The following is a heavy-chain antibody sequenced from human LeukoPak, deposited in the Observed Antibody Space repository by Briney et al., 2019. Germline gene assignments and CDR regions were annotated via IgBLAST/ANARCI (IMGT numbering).Heavy chain of an antibody. CDR3: AVVGADFDY. CDR2: IYHSGST. J-gene: IGHJ4*02. Sequence: SETLSLTCTVSGYSISSGYYWGWIRQPPGKGLEWIGSIYHSGSTYYNPSLKSRVTISVDTSKNQFSLKLSSVTAADTAVYYCAVVGADFDYWGQGTLVTVSS. V-gene: IGHV4-38-2*02. D-gene: IGHD1-26*01. CDR1: GYSISSGYY.